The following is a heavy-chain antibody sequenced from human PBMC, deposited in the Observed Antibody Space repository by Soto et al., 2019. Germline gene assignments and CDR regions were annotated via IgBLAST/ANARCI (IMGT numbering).Heavy chain of an antibody. CDR2: INHSGST. J-gene: IGHJ4*02. D-gene: IGHD2-15*01. V-gene: IGHV4-34*01. CDR3: ARAGFEYCSGGSCYSGTLDY. Sequence: SETLSLTCAVYGGSFSGYYWSWIRQPPGKGMEWMGEINHSGSTNYNSSLKSRVTITVDTSKNQFSLKLSSVTAADTAVYYCARAGFEYCSGGSCYSGTLDYWGQGTLVTVSS. CDR1: GGSFSGYY.